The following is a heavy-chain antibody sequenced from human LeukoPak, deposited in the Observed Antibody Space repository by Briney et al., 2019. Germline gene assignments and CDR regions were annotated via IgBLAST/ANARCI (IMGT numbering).Heavy chain of an antibody. Sequence: GGSLRLSCAASGFTFSDYYMSWIRQAPGKGLEWVAYITSSGDDIYYADSVKGRFTISRDNAKNALFLRMSSLRVEDTATYYCASDIVATSGDFWGQGTLVSASS. V-gene: IGHV3-11*01. CDR1: GFTFSDYY. CDR3: ASDIVATSGDF. CDR2: ITSSGDDI. J-gene: IGHJ4*02. D-gene: IGHD5-12*01.